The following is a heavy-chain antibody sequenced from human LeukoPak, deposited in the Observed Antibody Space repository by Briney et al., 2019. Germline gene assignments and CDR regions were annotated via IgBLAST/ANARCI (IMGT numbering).Heavy chain of an antibody. CDR3: ARDRTTYYDFWSGYYTHRRYYYYGMDV. CDR2: IRTNPNNYAT. J-gene: IGHJ6*02. Sequence: GGSLRLSCAASGFTFSGSTIHWVRQASGKGLEWVGRIRTNPNNYATAYGTSVKGRFTLSRDGSRNTAYPQMNSLRAEDTAVYYCARDRTTYYDFWSGYYTHRRYYYYGMDVWGQGTTVTVSS. D-gene: IGHD3-3*01. V-gene: IGHV3-73*01. CDR1: GFTFSGST.